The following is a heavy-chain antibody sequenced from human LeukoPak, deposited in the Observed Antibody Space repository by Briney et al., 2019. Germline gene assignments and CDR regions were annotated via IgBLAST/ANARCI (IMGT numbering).Heavy chain of an antibody. D-gene: IGHD7-27*01. J-gene: IGHJ3*02. V-gene: IGHV1-46*01. CDR3: ARDLLGILIGNAFDI. CDR1: VYTFTSYY. Sequence: ASVKVSCKASVYTFTSYYMHWVRQAPGQGLEWMGIINPSGGSTSYAQKFQGRVTMTRDTSTSTVYMELSSLRSEDTAVYYCARDLLGILIGNAFDIWGQGTMVTVSS. CDR2: INPSGGST.